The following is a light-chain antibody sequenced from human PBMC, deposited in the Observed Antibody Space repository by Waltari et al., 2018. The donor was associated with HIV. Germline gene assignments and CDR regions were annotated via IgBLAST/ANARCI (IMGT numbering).Light chain of an antibody. CDR1: SSDVGGYYY. J-gene: IGLJ2*01. CDR3: SSYTGSSTLEV. Sequence: QSALTPPASVSGSPGQSITISCSGTSSDVGGYYYFSWYQQHPGKAPKLMIYDVSKRPSGVANRFSGSKAGNTASLTISGLQAEDEAYYYCSSYTGSSTLEVFGGGTKLTVL. V-gene: IGLV2-14*01. CDR2: DVS.